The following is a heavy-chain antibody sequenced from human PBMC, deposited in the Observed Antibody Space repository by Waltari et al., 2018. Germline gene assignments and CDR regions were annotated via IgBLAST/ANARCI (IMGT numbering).Heavy chain of an antibody. CDR3: AKEAAYCTSASCFEDYFNHGMDV. Sequence: EAQLLESGGGLVQPGGSLRLSCAASGFTFSSYAMNWVGQFHWKGLGWVSGGGEAGTGAYDEESGESWFTVSRDLSTKAGCRQRSGLRPEDTAVYYCAKEAAYCTSASCFEDYFNHGMDVWGQGTTVTVS. V-gene: IGHV3-23*01. CDR2: GGEAGTGA. J-gene: IGHJ6*02. CDR1: GFTFSSYA. D-gene: IGHD2-2*01.